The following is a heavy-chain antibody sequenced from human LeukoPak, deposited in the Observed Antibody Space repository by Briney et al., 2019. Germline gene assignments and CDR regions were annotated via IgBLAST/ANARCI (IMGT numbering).Heavy chain of an antibody. CDR1: GFTFSNYA. CDR2: ISYDGSNK. V-gene: IGHV3-30*18. J-gene: IGHJ4*02. Sequence: GGSLRLSCAASGFTFSNYAMHWVRQAPGKGLEWVAVISYDGSNKYCADSVKGRFTISRDNSKNTLYLQMNSLRAEDTAMYYCAKGGAGYTYGTGFDYWGQGTLVTVSS. CDR3: AKGGAGYTYGTGFDY. D-gene: IGHD5-18*01.